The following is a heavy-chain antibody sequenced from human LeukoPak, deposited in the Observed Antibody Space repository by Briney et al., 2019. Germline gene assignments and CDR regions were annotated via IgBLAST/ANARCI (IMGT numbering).Heavy chain of an antibody. D-gene: IGHD3-22*01. CDR3: ARHRGSGYPYFDY. CDR2: IYYSGST. V-gene: IGHV4-59*01. Sequence: PSETLSLTCTVSGGSINNYYWSWIRQPPGKGLEWIGYIYYSGSTNYNPSLKSRVTISVDTSKNQFSLNLSPLTAADTAVYYYARHRGSGYPYFDYWGQGTLVTVSS. CDR1: GGSINNYY. J-gene: IGHJ4*02.